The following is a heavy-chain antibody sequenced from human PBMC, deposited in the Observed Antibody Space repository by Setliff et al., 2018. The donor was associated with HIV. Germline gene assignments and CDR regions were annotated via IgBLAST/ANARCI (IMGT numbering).Heavy chain of an antibody. CDR2: ISSSSTTI. J-gene: IGHJ4*02. D-gene: IGHD2-2*01. Sequence: GGSLRLSCAASGFTFSTYSMNWVRQAPGKGLEWVSYISSSSTTIYYADSVKGRFTISRDNAKNSLYLQMNSLRAEDTAVYYCTADPYYFDSWGQGTLVTVSS. CDR3: TADPYYFDS. V-gene: IGHV3-48*01. CDR1: GFTFSTYS.